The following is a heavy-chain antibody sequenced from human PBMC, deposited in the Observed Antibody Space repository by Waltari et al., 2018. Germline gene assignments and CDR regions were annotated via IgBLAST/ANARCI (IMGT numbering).Heavy chain of an antibody. Sequence: QVQLVESGGGVVQPGRSLRLSCAASGFTFSSYGMHWVRQAPGKGLEWVAVIWYDGSNKYYADSVKGRFTISRDNSKNTLYLQMNSLRAEDTAVYYCAKVRSSSWYSFDYWGQGTLVTVSS. CDR1: GFTFSSYG. CDR2: IWYDGSNK. CDR3: AKVRSSSWYSFDY. V-gene: IGHV3-33*06. J-gene: IGHJ4*02. D-gene: IGHD6-13*01.